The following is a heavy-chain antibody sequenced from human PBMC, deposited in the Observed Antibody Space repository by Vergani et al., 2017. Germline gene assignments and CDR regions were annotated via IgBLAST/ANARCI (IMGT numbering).Heavy chain of an antibody. CDR3: ARQAEMATILYGYYYYGMDV. J-gene: IGHJ6*02. Sequence: EVQLVESGGVVVQPGGSLRLSCAASGFTFSSYAMSWVRQAPGKGLEWVSAISGSGGSTYYADSVKGRFTISRDNSKNTLYLQMNSLRAEDTAMYYCARQAEMATILYGYYYYGMDVWGQGTTVTVSS. D-gene: IGHD5-24*01. CDR2: ISGSGGST. CDR1: GFTFSSYA. V-gene: IGHV3-23*04.